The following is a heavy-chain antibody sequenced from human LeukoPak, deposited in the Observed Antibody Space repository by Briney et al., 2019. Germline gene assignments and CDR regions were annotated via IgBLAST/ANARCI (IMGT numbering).Heavy chain of an antibody. CDR2: IWFDGSNK. Sequence: GGSLRLSCAASGFTFSDYGMHWVRQPPGKGLEWVAVIWFDGSNKYYADSVKGRFTVSRDDSKHTVYLQMNSLRAEDTAVYYCARGYCSSTSCYDVWRPLDYWGQGTLVTVSS. D-gene: IGHD2-2*01. CDR1: GFTFSDYG. V-gene: IGHV3-33*01. CDR3: ARGYCSSTSCYDVWRPLDY. J-gene: IGHJ4*02.